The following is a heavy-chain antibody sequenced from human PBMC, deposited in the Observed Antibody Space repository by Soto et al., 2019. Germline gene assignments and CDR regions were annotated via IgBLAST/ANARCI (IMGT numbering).Heavy chain of an antibody. CDR2: IYHSGST. V-gene: IGHV4-38-2*02. CDR1: GYSISSGYY. Sequence: QSQTLSLTCTVSGYSISSGYYWGWIRQPPGKGLEWIGSIYHSGSTYYNPSLKSRVTISVDTSKNQFSLKLSSVTAADTAVYYCARDRIVVVPAAIYYYGMDVWGQGTTVTVSS. D-gene: IGHD2-2*01. CDR3: ARDRIVVVPAAIYYYGMDV. J-gene: IGHJ6*02.